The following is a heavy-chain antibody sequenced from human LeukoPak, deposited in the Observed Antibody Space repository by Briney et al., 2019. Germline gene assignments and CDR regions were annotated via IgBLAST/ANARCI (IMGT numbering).Heavy chain of an antibody. J-gene: IGHJ3*02. D-gene: IGHD2-15*01. CDR2: FDPEDGET. CDR1: GYTFTELS. V-gene: IGHV1-24*01. CDR3: ATDSPTRDIVVVVAATPAAFDI. Sequence: ASVKVSCKVSGYTFTELSMHWVRQAPGKGLEWMGGFDPEDGETIYAQRFQGRVTMTEDTSTDTVYMELSSLRSEDTAVYYCATDSPTRDIVVVVAATPAAFDIWGQGTMVTVSS.